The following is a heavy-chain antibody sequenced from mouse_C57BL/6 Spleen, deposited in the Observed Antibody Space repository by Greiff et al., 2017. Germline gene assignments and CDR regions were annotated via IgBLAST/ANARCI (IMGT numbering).Heavy chain of an antibody. J-gene: IGHJ1*03. CDR2: IYPGDGDT. CDR3: ARSTTVVDWYFDV. D-gene: IGHD1-1*01. V-gene: IGHV1-82*01. CDR1: GYAFSSSW. Sequence: QVQLQQSGPELVKPGASVKISCKASGYAFSSSWMNWVKQRPGKGLEWIGRIYPGDGDTNYNGKFKGKATLTADKSSSTAYMQLSSLTSEDSPVYFCARSTTVVDWYFDVWGTGTTVTVSS.